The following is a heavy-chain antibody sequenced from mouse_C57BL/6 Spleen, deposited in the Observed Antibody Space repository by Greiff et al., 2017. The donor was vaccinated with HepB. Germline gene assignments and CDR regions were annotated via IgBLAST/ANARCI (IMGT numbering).Heavy chain of an antibody. J-gene: IGHJ4*01. V-gene: IGHV1-50*01. CDR1: GYTFTSYW. Sequence: QVQLQQPGAELVKPGASVKLSCKASGYTFTSYWMQWVKQRPGQGLEWIGEIDPSDSYTNYNQKFKGKATLTVDTSSSTAYMQLSSLTSEDSAVYYCARRGTSDGSSMDYWGQGTSVTVSS. CDR2: IDPSDSYT. CDR3: ARRGTSDGSSMDY.